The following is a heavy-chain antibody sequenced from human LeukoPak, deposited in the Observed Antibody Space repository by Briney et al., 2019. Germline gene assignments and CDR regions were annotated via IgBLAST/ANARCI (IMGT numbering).Heavy chain of an antibody. CDR3: ARETTVTTSNYYYYYGMDV. Sequence: SETLSLTPTVSRGSLSSGSYYWSWIRQPPGKGLEWIGYIYYSGNTNYNPSLKSRVTISVDTSKNQFSLKLSSVTAADTAVYYCARETTVTTSNYYYYYGMDVWGKGTTVTVSS. CDR1: RGSLSSGSYY. CDR2: IYYSGNT. J-gene: IGHJ6*04. V-gene: IGHV4-61*01. D-gene: IGHD4-11*01.